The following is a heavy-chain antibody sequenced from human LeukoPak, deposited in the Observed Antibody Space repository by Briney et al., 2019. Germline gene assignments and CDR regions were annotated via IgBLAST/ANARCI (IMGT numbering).Heavy chain of an antibody. Sequence: ASVKVSCKASGYTFTSYYMHWVRQAPGQGLEWMGIINPSGGSTSYAQKFQGRVTVTRDTSTSTVYMELSSLRSEDTAVYYCARGGMTLAYCGGDCYFEHYYYYYYGMDVWGQGTTVTVSS. CDR3: ARGGMTLAYCGGDCYFEHYYYYYYGMDV. CDR2: INPSGGST. D-gene: IGHD2-21*02. J-gene: IGHJ6*02. CDR1: GYTFTSYY. V-gene: IGHV1-46*01.